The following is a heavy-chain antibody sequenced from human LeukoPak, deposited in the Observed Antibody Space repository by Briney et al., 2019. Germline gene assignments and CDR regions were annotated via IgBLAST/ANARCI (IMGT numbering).Heavy chain of an antibody. CDR3: AREGTYGDYEEGPLGY. J-gene: IGHJ4*02. CDR1: GGTFSSYA. V-gene: IGHV1-69*13. D-gene: IGHD4-17*01. CDR2: IIPIFGTA. Sequence: ASVKVSCKASGGTFSSYAISWVRQAPGQGLEWMGGIIPIFGTANYAQKFQGRVTITADESTSTAYMELSSLRSEDTAVYYCAREGTYGDYEEGPLGYWGQGTLVTVSS.